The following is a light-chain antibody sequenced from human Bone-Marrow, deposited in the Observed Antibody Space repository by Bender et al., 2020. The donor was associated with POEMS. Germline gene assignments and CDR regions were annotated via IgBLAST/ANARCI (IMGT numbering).Light chain of an antibody. CDR1: SRDVGSYKL. CDR3: CSYAGSSTLLV. CDR2: EVS. Sequence: QSALTQPASVSGSPGQSITISCTGTSRDVGSYKLVSWYQQHPGKPPKLIISEVSKRPSGVSNRFSGSKSGNTASLTISGLQAEDEAAYYCCSYAGSSTLLVFGGGTKLTVL. V-gene: IGLV2-23*02. J-gene: IGLJ2*01.